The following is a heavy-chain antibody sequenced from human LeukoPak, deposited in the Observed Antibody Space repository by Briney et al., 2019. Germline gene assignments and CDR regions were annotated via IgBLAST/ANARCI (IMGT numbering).Heavy chain of an antibody. D-gene: IGHD1-26*01. V-gene: IGHV3-30*02. J-gene: IGHJ3*02. CDR1: GFTFSSYG. CDR3: TRDRPFTTIDSMTSIVGATGAFDI. CDR2: IRYDGSNK. Sequence: GGSLRLSCAASGFTFSSYGMHWVRQAPGKGLEWVAFIRYDGSNKYYADSVKGRFTISRDNSKNTLYLQMNSLRAEDTAVYYCTRDRPFTTIDSMTSIVGATGAFDIWGQGTMVTVSS.